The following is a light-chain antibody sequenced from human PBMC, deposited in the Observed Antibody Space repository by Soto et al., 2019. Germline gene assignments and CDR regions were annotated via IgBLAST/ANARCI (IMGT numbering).Light chain of an antibody. CDR2: DVS. V-gene: IGLV2-11*01. J-gene: IGLJ3*02. CDR1: SSDVGGYDY. Sequence: QSALTQPRSVSGSPGQSVTISCSGTSSDVGGYDYVSWYQHHPGKAPKLMIYDVSKRPSGVPDRFSGSKSGYTASLTISGLQAEDEADYYCQAYDYSLTASVFGGGTKLTVL. CDR3: QAYDYSLTASV.